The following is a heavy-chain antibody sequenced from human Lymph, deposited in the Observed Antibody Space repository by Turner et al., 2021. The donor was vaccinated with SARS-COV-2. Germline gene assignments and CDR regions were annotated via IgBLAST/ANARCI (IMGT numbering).Heavy chain of an antibody. CDR3: ARGRYSGGGMDV. D-gene: IGHD1-26*01. V-gene: IGHV1-8*02. CDR1: GYTFTSYD. J-gene: IGHJ6*02. Sequence: QVQLVQSGAAVKKPGASVTVSCKAPGYTFTSYDINWVRQATGQGLEWMGWMNPNGGNTGYAQKFQGRVTMTRNTSISTAYMELSSLRSEDTAVYYCARGRYSGGGMDVWGQGTTVTVSS. CDR2: MNPNGGNT.